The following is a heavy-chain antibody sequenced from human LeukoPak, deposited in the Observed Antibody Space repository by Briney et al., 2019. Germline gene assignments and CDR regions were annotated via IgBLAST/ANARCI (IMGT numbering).Heavy chain of an antibody. D-gene: IGHD2-15*01. CDR3: ETIRGQYCSGGSCYGPDY. J-gene: IGHJ4*02. CDR2: ISAGGGST. CDR1: GFTFSSYG. V-gene: IGHV3-23*01. Sequence: GGSLRLSCAASGFTFSSYGMSWVRQAPGKGLEWVSYISAGGGSTYYADSANARFTISSDTSKNILYLQMHRLSAQDTAVYSCETIRGQYCSGGSCYGPDYWGQGTLVTVSS.